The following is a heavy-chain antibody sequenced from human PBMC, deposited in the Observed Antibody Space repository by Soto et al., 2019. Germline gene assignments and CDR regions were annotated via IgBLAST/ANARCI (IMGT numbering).Heavy chain of an antibody. CDR3: AREPGIAVAGNPEYYFDY. CDR2: INPNSGGT. V-gene: IGHV1-2*04. Sequence: ASVKVSCKASGYTFTGYYMHWVRQAPGQGLEWMGWINPNSGGTNYAQKFQGWVTMTRDTSISTAYMELSRLRSDDTAVYYCAREPGIAVAGNPEYYFDYWGQGTLVTVSS. J-gene: IGHJ4*02. D-gene: IGHD6-19*01. CDR1: GYTFTGYY.